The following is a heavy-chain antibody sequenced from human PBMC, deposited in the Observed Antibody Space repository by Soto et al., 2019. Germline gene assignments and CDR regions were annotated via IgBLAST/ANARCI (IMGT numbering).Heavy chain of an antibody. J-gene: IGHJ4*02. CDR3: ARGQVVTYFDY. Sequence: SETLSLTCTVSGGSISGYYWSWIRQPPGKGLEWIGYIYYSGSTNYNPSLKSRVTISVDTSKNQFSLKLSSVTAADTAVYYCARGQVVTYFDYWGQGTLVTVSS. D-gene: IGHD6-13*01. CDR2: IYYSGST. CDR1: GGSISGYY. V-gene: IGHV4-59*01.